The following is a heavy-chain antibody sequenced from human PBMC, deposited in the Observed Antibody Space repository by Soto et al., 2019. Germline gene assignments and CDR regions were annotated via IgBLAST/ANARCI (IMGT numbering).Heavy chain of an antibody. CDR2: LYDVFGS. CDR1: GLTVSGTKY. Sequence: DVQLVESGGGLIQPGESLRLSCAAFGLTVSGTKYVSWVRQAPGKGLEWVSALYDVFGSFYADSVKGRFTTSSDRSKSTVYLQMNDLRPDDTAVYYCASWHEREHAYDVWGQGTTVIVSS. V-gene: IGHV3-53*01. CDR3: ASWHEREHAYDV. D-gene: IGHD1-1*01. J-gene: IGHJ3*01.